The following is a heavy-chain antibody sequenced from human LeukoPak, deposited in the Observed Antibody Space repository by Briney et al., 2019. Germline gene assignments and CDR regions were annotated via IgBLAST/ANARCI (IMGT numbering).Heavy chain of an antibody. D-gene: IGHD3-10*01. V-gene: IGHV3-23*01. CDR1: GFTLSRYA. J-gene: IGHJ4*02. CDR2: ISGSGGST. CDR3: AKDPTGSYFDY. Sequence: AGGSLTLSCAASGFTLSRYAMSCVPQAPEKGLEWVSDISGSGGSTYYADSVKGRFTISRDNSKNTLYLQMDSLKAEDTAVYYCAKDPTGSYFDYWGQGTLVTVSS.